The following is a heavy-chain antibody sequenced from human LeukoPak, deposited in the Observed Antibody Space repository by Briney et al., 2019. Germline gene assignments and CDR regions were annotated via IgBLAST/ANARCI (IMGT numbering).Heavy chain of an antibody. J-gene: IGHJ6*03. CDR2: INHSGST. Sequence: SETLSLTCAVYGGSFSGYYWSWIRQTPGKGLEWIGEINHSGSTNYNPSLKSRVTISVDTSKNQFSLKLSSVTAADTAVYYCARARGYSYGRYYYYYMDVWGKGTTVTVSS. D-gene: IGHD5-18*01. V-gene: IGHV4-34*01. CDR1: GGSFSGYY. CDR3: ARARGYSYGRYYYYYMDV.